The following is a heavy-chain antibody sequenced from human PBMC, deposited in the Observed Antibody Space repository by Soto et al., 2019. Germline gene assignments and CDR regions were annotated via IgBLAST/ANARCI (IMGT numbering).Heavy chain of an antibody. D-gene: IGHD3-10*01. CDR3: ARASYYYGSGSTNWFDP. J-gene: IGHJ5*02. CDR2: INYSVST. CDR1: GGSISSHY. Sequence: PETISLTCTVSGGSISSHYWCWTPQPPGKGLEPIGYINYSVSTNYNPTLKTRVTISVDKSKKQFYLKMSSVTDADTAVYYCARASYYYGSGSTNWFDPWGQGTIVT. V-gene: IGHV4-59*11.